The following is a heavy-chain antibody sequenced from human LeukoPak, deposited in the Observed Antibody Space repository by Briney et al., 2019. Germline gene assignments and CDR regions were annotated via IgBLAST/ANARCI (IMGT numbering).Heavy chain of an antibody. CDR3: AKASLRFLEWLSENWFDP. Sequence: GGSLRLSCAHSGFTFSSYAMSWVPHAPGKGLEWVSAISGSGGSTYYADSVKGRFTLSRDNSKNTLYLQMNSLRAEDTAVYYCAKASLRFLEWLSENWFDPWGQGTLVTVSS. D-gene: IGHD3-3*01. J-gene: IGHJ5*02. CDR2: ISGSGGST. V-gene: IGHV3-23*01. CDR1: GFTFSSYA.